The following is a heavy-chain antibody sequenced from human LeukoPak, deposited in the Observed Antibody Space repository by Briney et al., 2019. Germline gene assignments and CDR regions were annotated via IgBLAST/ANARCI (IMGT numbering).Heavy chain of an antibody. V-gene: IGHV1-18*01. D-gene: IGHD6-19*01. Sequence: ASVKVSCKXSGYTFTSYGISWVRQAPRQGLEWMGWISAYNGNTNYAQKLQGRVTMTTDTSTSTAYMELRSLRSDDTAVYYCARGLNSFHSSGWDDWGQGTLVTVSS. J-gene: IGHJ4*02. CDR3: ARGLNSFHSSGWDD. CDR1: GYTFTSYG. CDR2: ISAYNGNT.